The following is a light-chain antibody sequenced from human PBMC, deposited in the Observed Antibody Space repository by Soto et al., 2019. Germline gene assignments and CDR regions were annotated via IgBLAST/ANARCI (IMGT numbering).Light chain of an antibody. V-gene: IGLV2-23*01. CDR3: CSHAGSGTLV. CDR1: SSDIGKYKF. CDR2: EAT. J-gene: IGLJ3*02. Sequence: ALTQPASVSGSPGQSISISCTGTSSDIGKYKFVSWYQQHPGEAPKLMIYEATKRPSGVSNRFSGYKSGITASLTISGLQAEDEADYYCCSHAGSGTLVFGGGTKLTVL.